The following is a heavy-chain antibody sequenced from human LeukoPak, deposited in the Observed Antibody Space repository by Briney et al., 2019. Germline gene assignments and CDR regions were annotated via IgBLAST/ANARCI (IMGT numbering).Heavy chain of an antibody. Sequence: SETLSPTCTVSGGSISSSSYYWGWIRQPPGKGLEWIGSIYHSGSTYYNPSLKSRVTISVDTSKNQFSLKLSSVTAAGTAVYYCARMYYYDISGYSYFDYWGQGTLVTVSS. CDR1: GGSISSSSYY. CDR2: IYHSGST. V-gene: IGHV4-39*01. D-gene: IGHD3-22*01. J-gene: IGHJ4*02. CDR3: ARMYYYDISGYSYFDY.